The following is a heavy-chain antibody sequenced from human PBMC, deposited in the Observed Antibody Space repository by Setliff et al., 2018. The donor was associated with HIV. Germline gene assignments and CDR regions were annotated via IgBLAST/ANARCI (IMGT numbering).Heavy chain of an antibody. Sequence: SETLSLTCTVSGGSISSGSHYWNWVRQSAGKGLEWIGRIYSSGSTNYNPSLNSRVSISVDTSKNQFSLKLNSVTAAGTAVYFCARIQWLVPGGWFDPWGQGTLVTVSS. V-gene: IGHV4-61*02. CDR1: GGSISSGSHY. CDR3: ARIQWLVPGGWFDP. J-gene: IGHJ5*02. D-gene: IGHD6-19*01. CDR2: IYSSGST.